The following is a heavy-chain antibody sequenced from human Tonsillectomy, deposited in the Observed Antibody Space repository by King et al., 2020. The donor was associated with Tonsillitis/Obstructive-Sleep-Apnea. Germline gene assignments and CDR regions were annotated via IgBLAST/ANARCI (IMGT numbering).Heavy chain of an antibody. CDR3: ARGLRDGDYAPTYYSGMDV. J-gene: IGHJ6*02. D-gene: IGHD4-17*01. CDR1: GYTFTGYY. CDR2: INPDSGGT. Sequence: QLVQSGAEVKKPGASVKVSCKASGYTFTGYYMHWVRQAPGQGLEWMGWINPDSGGTNYAQKFQGRVTMTRDTSMSTAYMELRRLRSNDTAVYYCARGLRDGDYAPTYYSGMDVWGQGTTVTVSS. V-gene: IGHV1-2*02.